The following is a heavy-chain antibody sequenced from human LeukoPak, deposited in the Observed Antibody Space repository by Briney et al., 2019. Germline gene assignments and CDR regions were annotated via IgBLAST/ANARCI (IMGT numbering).Heavy chain of an antibody. D-gene: IGHD1-26*01. J-gene: IGHJ3*02. V-gene: IGHV1-24*01. CDR1: EYTLTELS. CDR2: FDPEDGET. CDR3: ATMEPGGAPKWAFDI. Sequence: ASVKVSCKVSEYTLTELSMHWVRQAPGKGLEWMGGFDPEDGETIYAQKFQGRVTMTEDTSTDTAYMELSSLRSEDTAVYYCATMEPGGAPKWAFDIWGQGTMVTVSS.